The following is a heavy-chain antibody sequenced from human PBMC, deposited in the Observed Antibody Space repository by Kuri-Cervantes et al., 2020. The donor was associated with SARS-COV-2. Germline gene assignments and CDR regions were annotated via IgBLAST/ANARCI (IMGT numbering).Heavy chain of an antibody. CDR3: ARESTYTFDI. J-gene: IGHJ3*02. D-gene: IGHD2-2*02. Sequence: GSLRLSCTVSGGSVSSGSYYWGWIRQPPGKGLEWIGSIYYTGSAYYNSSLKSRVTISVDTSKNQFSLKLSSVTAADTAVYYYARESTYTFDIWGQGTLVTVSS. CDR2: IYYTGSA. CDR1: GGSVSSGSYY. V-gene: IGHV4-39*07.